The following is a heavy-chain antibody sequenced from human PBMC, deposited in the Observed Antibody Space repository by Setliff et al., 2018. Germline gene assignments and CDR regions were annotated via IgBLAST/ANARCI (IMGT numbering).Heavy chain of an antibody. CDR1: GVSIRSYY. Sequence: SETLSLTCTVSGVSIRSYYWSWIRQPPGKGLEYIGHISHGVSTSYSPSLKSRLSISADTSKNQFSLKLTSVTAADTAVYYCARTHCTTTSCFYFDYWGQGTVVTV. J-gene: IGHJ4*02. CDR2: ISHGVST. CDR3: ARTHCTTTSCFYFDY. D-gene: IGHD2-2*01. V-gene: IGHV4-59*04.